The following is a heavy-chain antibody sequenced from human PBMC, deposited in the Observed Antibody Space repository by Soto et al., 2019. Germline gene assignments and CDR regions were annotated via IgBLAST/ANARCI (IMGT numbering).Heavy chain of an antibody. V-gene: IGHV3-48*01. CDR3: ARDPTAYNDARNDY. J-gene: IGHJ4*02. CDR1: GFTFSSYG. D-gene: IGHD2-21*01. CDR2: ISTSSSTI. Sequence: VGSLRLSCAASGFTFSSYGMNWIRQAPGKGLEWVSYISTSSSTIYADSVKGRFTISRDNAKKSLYLQMNSLRAEDTAVYYCARDPTAYNDARNDYWGQGTLVTVSS.